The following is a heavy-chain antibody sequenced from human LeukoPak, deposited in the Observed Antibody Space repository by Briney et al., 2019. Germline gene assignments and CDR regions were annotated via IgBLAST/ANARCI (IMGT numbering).Heavy chain of an antibody. CDR2: MNPNSGNT. D-gene: IGHD2-2*02. J-gene: IGHJ6*02. CDR1: GYTFTSYD. CDR3: ARTPWDIVVVPAAISHGMDV. Sequence: ASVKVSCKASGYTFTSYDINWVRQATGQGLEWMGWMNPNSGNTGYAQKFQGRVTMTRNTSISTAYMEPSSLRSEDTAVYYCARTPWDIVVVPAAISHGMDVWGQGTTVTVSS. V-gene: IGHV1-8*01.